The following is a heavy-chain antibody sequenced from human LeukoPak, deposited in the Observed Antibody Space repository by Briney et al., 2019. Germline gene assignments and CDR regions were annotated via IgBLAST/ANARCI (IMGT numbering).Heavy chain of an antibody. D-gene: IGHD2-2*01. CDR3: TTDPIVVVPAH. V-gene: IGHV3-23*03. CDR1: GFTFSSYG. Sequence: GGSLRLSCAASGFTFSSYGLSWVRQTPGKGLEWVSVIYSGGSTYYADSVKGRFTISRDNSKNTLYLQMNSLKTEDTAVYYCTTDPIVVVPAHWGQGTLVTVSS. J-gene: IGHJ4*02. CDR2: IYSGGST.